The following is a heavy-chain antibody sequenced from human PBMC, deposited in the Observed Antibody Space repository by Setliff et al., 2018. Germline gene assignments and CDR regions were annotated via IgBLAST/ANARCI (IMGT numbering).Heavy chain of an antibody. CDR3: TSGLRHFDWW. D-gene: IGHD3-9*01. Sequence: GGSLRLSCITSGFSFGDYGMTWVRQAQGKGRELVSVIRPKDYGGTAEYAASVKGRFTISRDDAKSIAYLQMNSLKTEDTAIYYCTSGLRHFDWWGGQGTLVTVSS. J-gene: IGHJ4*02. CDR1: GFSFGDYG. V-gene: IGHV3-49*04. CDR2: IRPKDYGGTA.